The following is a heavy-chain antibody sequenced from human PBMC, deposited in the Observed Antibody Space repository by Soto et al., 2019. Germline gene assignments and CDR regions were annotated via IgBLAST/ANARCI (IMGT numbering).Heavy chain of an antibody. CDR1: GYTFTSYY. V-gene: IGHV1-46*03. J-gene: IGHJ3*02. CDR3: ARFMTDIAVAGMGDAFER. CDR2: INPSGGST. Sequence: GASVKVSCKASGYTFTSYYMHWVRQSPGQGLEWMGIINPSGGSTSYAQKFQGRVTMTRDTSMSTVCMELSRLRSEATAVYYCARFMTDIAVAGMGDAFERLCRGTMGAVSS. D-gene: IGHD6-19*01.